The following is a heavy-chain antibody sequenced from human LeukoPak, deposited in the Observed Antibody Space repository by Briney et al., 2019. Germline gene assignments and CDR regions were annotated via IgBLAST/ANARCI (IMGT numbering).Heavy chain of an antibody. J-gene: IGHJ4*02. CDR1: GFTVSSNY. Sequence: GGSLRLSCAASGFTVSSNYMSWVRQAPGKGLEWVSVIYSGGGTYYADSVKDRFTISRDTSKNTLYLQVNSLRAEDTAVYYCARGYCSSTTCYFFDYWGQGTLVTVSS. V-gene: IGHV3-66*01. D-gene: IGHD2-2*01. CDR2: IYSGGGT. CDR3: ARGYCSSTTCYFFDY.